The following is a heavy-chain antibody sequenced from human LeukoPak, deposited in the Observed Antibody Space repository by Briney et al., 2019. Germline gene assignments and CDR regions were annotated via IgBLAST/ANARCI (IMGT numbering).Heavy chain of an antibody. V-gene: IGHV5-51*01. CDR1: GFRFSNSW. Sequence: GESLKISCKASGFRFSNSWIGWVRQMPGKGLEWMGIIYPGDSDTRYSPSFQGQVTISADKSISTAYLQWSSLKASDTAMYYCARLVGDNYYFDYWGQGTLVTVSS. CDR3: ARLVGDNYYFDY. J-gene: IGHJ4*02. D-gene: IGHD2-15*01. CDR2: IYPGDSDT.